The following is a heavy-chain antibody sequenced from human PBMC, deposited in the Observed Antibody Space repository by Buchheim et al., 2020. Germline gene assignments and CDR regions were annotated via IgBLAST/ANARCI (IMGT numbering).Heavy chain of an antibody. V-gene: IGHV4-39*07. CDR2: IYYSGST. CDR3: ATLTTVTLYYYYYGMDV. J-gene: IGHJ6*02. D-gene: IGHD4-17*01. Sequence: QLQLQESGPGLVKPSETLSLTCTVSGGSISSSSYYWGWIRQPPGKGLEWIGSIYYSGSTYYNTSLKSRVTISVDTSKNQVFLKLSSVTAADTAVYYCATLTTVTLYYYYYGMDVWGQGTT. CDR1: GGSISSSSYY.